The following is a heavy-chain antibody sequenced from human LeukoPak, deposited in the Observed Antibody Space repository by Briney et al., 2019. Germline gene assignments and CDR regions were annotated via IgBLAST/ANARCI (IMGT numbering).Heavy chain of an antibody. Sequence: ASVKVSCKASGYTFTNFGFTWVRQAPGQGLEWVGWISANDGNKNYAQNLQGRVTLTTDTSTSTAYMDLRSLTSDDTAVYYCARTQPTRQGWGFDYWGQGTLVTVS. CDR2: ISANDGNK. V-gene: IGHV1-18*01. CDR3: ARTQPTRQGWGFDY. J-gene: IGHJ4*02. CDR1: GYTFTNFG. D-gene: IGHD3-16*01.